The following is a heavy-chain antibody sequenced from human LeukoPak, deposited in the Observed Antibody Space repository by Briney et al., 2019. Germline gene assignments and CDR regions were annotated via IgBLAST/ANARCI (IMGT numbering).Heavy chain of an antibody. CDR3: ARGGTHYYDSSGYHDY. CDR2: ISSSGSTI. CDR1: GGSFSGYY. D-gene: IGHD3-22*01. J-gene: IGHJ4*02. V-gene: IGHV3-11*04. Sequence: LSLTCAVYGGSFSGYYMSWIRQAPGKGLEWVSYISSSGSTIYYADSVKGRFTISRDNAKNSLYLQMNSLRAEDTAVYYCARGGTHYYDSSGYHDYWGQGTLVTVSS.